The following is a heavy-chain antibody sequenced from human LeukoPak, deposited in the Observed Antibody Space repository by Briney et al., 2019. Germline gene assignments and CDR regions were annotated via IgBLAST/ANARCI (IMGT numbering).Heavy chain of an antibody. Sequence: ASVTVSCKASGYTFIGYHMHWVRQAPGQGLEWMGRINPNSGGTNFAQKFQGRVTMTRDTSITTAYMELSRLRSDDTAVYFCARARGYCSSAACYYYYMDVWGKETTVTVSS. CDR2: INPNSGGT. J-gene: IGHJ6*03. D-gene: IGHD2-2*01. CDR3: ARARGYCSSAACYYYYMDV. CDR1: GYTFIGYH. V-gene: IGHV1-2*06.